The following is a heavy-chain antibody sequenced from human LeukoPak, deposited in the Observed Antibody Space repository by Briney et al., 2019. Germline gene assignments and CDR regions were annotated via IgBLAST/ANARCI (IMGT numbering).Heavy chain of an antibody. CDR1: GFTFSGYY. Sequence: PGGSLRLSCAASGFTFSGYYMSWIRQAPGKGLEWVSYISSSGSTIYYADSVKGRFTISRDNAKNSLYLQMNSLRAEDTAVYYCARVRNSDGLERLPDYWGQGTLVTVSS. V-gene: IGHV3-11*01. CDR3: ARVRNSDGLERLPDY. D-gene: IGHD1-1*01. J-gene: IGHJ4*02. CDR2: ISSSGSTI.